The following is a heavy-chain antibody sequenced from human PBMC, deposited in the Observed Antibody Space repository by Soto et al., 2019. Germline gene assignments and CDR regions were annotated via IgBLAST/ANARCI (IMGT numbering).Heavy chain of an antibody. CDR3: ALSSIEAAGFDY. V-gene: IGHV5-51*01. J-gene: IGHJ4*02. D-gene: IGHD6-13*01. Sequence: PGESLKISCKGSGYRFTSYWIGWVRQMPGKGLEWMGIFYPGDSDTRYSPSFQGQVTISADKSINTAYLQWSSLKASDTAVYYCALSSIEAAGFDYWGPGTQVTLSS. CDR1: GYRFTSYW. CDR2: FYPGDSDT.